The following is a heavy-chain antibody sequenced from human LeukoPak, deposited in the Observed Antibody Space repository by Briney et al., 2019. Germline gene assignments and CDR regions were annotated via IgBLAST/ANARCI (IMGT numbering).Heavy chain of an antibody. CDR1: GYTFAGYY. D-gene: IGHD5-12*01. CDR2: INPNSGGT. Sequence: ASVKVSCKASGYTFAGYYVHWVRQGPGQGLEWMGWINPNSGGTNYAQKFQGRVTMTRDTSISTAYMELSRLRSDDTAVYYCARAEWLQTLYGMDVWGQGTTVTVSS. J-gene: IGHJ6*02. CDR3: ARAEWLQTLYGMDV. V-gene: IGHV1-2*02.